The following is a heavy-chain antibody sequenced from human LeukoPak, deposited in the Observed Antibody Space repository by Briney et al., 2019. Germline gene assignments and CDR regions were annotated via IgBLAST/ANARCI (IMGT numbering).Heavy chain of an antibody. CDR3: ASARAPYGSNFDY. CDR2: IYYSGST. CDR1: GGSISSGDYY. D-gene: IGHD3-10*01. Sequence: PSETLSLTCTVSGGSISSGDYYWSWVRQPPGKGLEWIGYIYYSGSTYYNPSLKSRVTISVDTSKNQFSLKLSSVTAADAAVYYCASARAPYGSNFDYWGQGTLVTVSS. V-gene: IGHV4-30-4*01. J-gene: IGHJ4*02.